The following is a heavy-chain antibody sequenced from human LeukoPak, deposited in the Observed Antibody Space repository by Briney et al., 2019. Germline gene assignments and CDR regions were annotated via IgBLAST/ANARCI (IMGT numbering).Heavy chain of an antibody. CDR2: ISSSSSYI. J-gene: IGHJ4*02. CDR3: ARDRGLLEDDLDY. V-gene: IGHV3-21*01. CDR1: GFTFSSYS. Sequence: GGSLRLSCAASGFTFSSYSMNWVRQAPGKGLEWVSSISSSSSYIYYADSVKGRFTISRDNAKNSLYLQMNSLRAEDTAVYYCARDRGLLEDDLDYWGQGTLVTVSS. D-gene: IGHD3-10*01.